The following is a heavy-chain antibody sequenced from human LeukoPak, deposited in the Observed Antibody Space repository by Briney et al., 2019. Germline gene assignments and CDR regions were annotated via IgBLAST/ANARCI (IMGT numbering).Heavy chain of an antibody. D-gene: IGHD4-17*01. V-gene: IGHV4-59*11. CDR1: GGSISRHH. J-gene: IGHJ4*02. Sequence: KPSETLSLTCSVSGGSISRHHWNWIRQAPGKGLEWVGFLHHTGSTDYNLSLKSRVTMSVDTSKNQFSLKLSSVTAADTTVYYCARDYGDYPDYWGQGTLVTVSS. CDR3: ARDYGDYPDY. CDR2: LHHTGST.